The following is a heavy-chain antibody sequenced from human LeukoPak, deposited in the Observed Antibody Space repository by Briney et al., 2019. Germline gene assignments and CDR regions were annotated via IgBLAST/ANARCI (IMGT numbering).Heavy chain of an antibody. J-gene: IGHJ4*02. Sequence: GGSLRLSCAASGFTFSSYSMNWVRQAPGRGLEWLSYISSGSRTIYYADSVKGRFTISRDNAKNSLYLQMNSLRAEDTAVYYCARGYYDFWSGPPDYWGQGTLVTVSS. D-gene: IGHD3-3*01. CDR1: GFTFSSYS. V-gene: IGHV3-48*04. CDR3: ARGYYDFWSGPPDY. CDR2: ISSGSRTI.